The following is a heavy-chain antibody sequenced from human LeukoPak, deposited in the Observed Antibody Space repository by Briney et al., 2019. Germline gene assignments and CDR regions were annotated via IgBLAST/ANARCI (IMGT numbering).Heavy chain of an antibody. CDR3: ARADGRFGESYGHYYHFMDV. Sequence: SETLSLTCTVSGGSISNYFWSWIRQPAGKGLEWIGRVYSSGSTNYNPSLKSRVTISVDKSKNQFSLKVTSVSAADTAVYYCARADGRFGESYGHYYHFMDVWGKGTTVTVSS. D-gene: IGHD3-10*01. V-gene: IGHV4-4*07. J-gene: IGHJ6*03. CDR1: GGSISNYF. CDR2: VYSSGST.